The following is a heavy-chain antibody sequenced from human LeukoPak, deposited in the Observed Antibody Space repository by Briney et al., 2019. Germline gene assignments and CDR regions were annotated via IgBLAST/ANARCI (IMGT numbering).Heavy chain of an antibody. CDR2: IYPGDSDT. CDR3: ARQLYSSGWYGDNAFDI. V-gene: IGHV5-51*01. Sequence: GESLKISCKGSGYSFTSYWIGWVRQMPGKGLEWMGIIYPGDSDTRYSPSFQGQVTISADKSISTAYLQWSSLKASDTAMYYCARQLYSSGWYGDNAFDIRGQGTMVTVSS. CDR1: GYSFTSYW. D-gene: IGHD6-19*01. J-gene: IGHJ3*02.